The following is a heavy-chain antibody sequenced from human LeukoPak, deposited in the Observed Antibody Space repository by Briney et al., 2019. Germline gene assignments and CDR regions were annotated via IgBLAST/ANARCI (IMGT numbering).Heavy chain of an antibody. CDR3: AREWGGGDNYEVSGRAFDI. CDR1: GYTFTSYY. J-gene: IGHJ3*02. Sequence: GASVKVSCKASGYTFTSYYMHWVRQAPGQGLEWMGIINPGGGSTSYAQKFQGRVTMTRDTSTSTVYMELSSLRSEDTAVYYCAREWGGGDNYEVSGRAFDIWGQGTMVTVSS. V-gene: IGHV1-46*01. D-gene: IGHD2-15*01. CDR2: INPGGGST.